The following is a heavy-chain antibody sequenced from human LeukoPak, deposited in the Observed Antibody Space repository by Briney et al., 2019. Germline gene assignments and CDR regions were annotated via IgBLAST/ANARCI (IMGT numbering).Heavy chain of an antibody. Sequence: ASVKVSRKASGYTFTSYGISWVRQAPGQGLEWMGWISAYNGNTNYAQKLQGRVTMTTDTSTSTAYMELRSLRSDDTAVYYCARLDYYDSSGYPLPFDYWGQGTLVTVSS. J-gene: IGHJ4*02. CDR2: ISAYNGNT. CDR1: GYTFTSYG. D-gene: IGHD3-22*01. V-gene: IGHV1-18*01. CDR3: ARLDYYDSSGYPLPFDY.